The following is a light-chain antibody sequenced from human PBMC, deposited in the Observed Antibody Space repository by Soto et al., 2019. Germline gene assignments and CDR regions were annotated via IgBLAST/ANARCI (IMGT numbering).Light chain of an antibody. CDR2: DVS. CDR3: SSYTSSSTLVV. V-gene: IGLV2-14*01. J-gene: IGLJ2*01. CDR1: SSDVGGYNY. Sequence: QSALTQPASVSGSPGQSITISCTGTSSDVGGYNYVSWYQQHPGKAPKLMIYDVSNRPSGVSNRFSGSKSGNTASLTISGLQAEDEADYYCSSYTSSSTLVVFGGGTKVHRP.